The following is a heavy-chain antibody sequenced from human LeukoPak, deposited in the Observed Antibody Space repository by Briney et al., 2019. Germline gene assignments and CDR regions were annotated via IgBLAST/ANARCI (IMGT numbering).Heavy chain of an antibody. J-gene: IGHJ4*02. Sequence: PGGSLRLSCAASGFTFSSYAMSWVRQAPGMGLEWVSAISGSGGSTYYADSVKGRFTISRDNAKNSLYLQMNSLRDEDTAVYYCARDCQYQLPHYNDYWGQGTLVTVSS. CDR3: ARDCQYQLPHYNDY. CDR2: ISGSGGST. D-gene: IGHD2-2*01. CDR1: GFTFSSYA. V-gene: IGHV3-23*01.